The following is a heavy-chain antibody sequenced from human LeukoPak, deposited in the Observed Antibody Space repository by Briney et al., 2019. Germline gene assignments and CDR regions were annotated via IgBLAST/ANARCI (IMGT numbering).Heavy chain of an antibody. V-gene: IGHV3-48*03. CDR2: ISSSGSNI. J-gene: IGHJ4*02. D-gene: IGHD3-10*01. CDR1: GFTFSSYE. Sequence: GGSLRLSCAASGFTFSSYEMNWVRQAPGKGLEWVSYISSSGSNIYYADSVRGRFTIPRDNAKNSLYLQMNSLRAEDTAVYYCARDPGSGLLFDYWGQGVLVAVSS. CDR3: ARDPGSGLLFDY.